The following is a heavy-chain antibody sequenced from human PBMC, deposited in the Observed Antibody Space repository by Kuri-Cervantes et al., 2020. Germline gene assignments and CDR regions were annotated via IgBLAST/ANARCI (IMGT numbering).Heavy chain of an antibody. CDR3: ALDGPAGIAVAGTLRQFDY. CDR2: ISAYNGNT. J-gene: IGHJ4*02. D-gene: IGHD6-19*01. Sequence: ASVKVSCKASGYTFTSYGISWVRQAPGQGLEWMGWISAYNGNTNYAQKLQGGVTMTTDTSTSTAYMELRSLRSDDTAVYYCALDGPAGIAVAGTLRQFDYWGQGTLVTVSS. CDR1: GYTFTSYG. V-gene: IGHV1-18*01.